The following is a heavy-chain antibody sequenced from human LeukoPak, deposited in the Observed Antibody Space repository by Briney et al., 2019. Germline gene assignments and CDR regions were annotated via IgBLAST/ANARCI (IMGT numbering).Heavy chain of an antibody. Sequence: GGSLRLSCAASGFTFSSYWMSWVRQAPGKGLEWVANIKQEGSEKYYVDSVKGRFTISRDNVKNSLYLQMNSLRAEDTAVYYCARDKSYGDSSDYWGQGTLVTVSS. J-gene: IGHJ4*02. CDR2: IKQEGSEK. D-gene: IGHD4-17*01. V-gene: IGHV3-7*01. CDR3: ARDKSYGDSSDY. CDR1: GFTFSSYW.